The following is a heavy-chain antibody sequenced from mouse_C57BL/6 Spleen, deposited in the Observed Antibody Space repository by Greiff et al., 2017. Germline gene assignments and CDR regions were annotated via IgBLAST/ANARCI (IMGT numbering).Heavy chain of an antibody. V-gene: IGHV1-69*01. CDR1: GYTFTGYW. J-gene: IGHJ1*01. Sequence: VQLQQPGAELVMPGASVKLSCKASGYTFTGYWMHWVKQRPGQGLEWIGEIDPSDSYSNYNQKLKGKTTLTVDKSSSSAYMELSSLTYGASAVYYSAKSVVAEGESFDDWGQGTTVTVSS. CDR2: IDPSDSYS. CDR3: AKSVVAEGESFDD. D-gene: IGHD1-1*01.